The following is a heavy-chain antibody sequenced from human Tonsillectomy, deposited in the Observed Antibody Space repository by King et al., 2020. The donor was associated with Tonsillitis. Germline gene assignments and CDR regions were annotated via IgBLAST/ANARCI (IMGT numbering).Heavy chain of an antibody. CDR2: ISSSSSYT. Sequence: VQLVESGGGLVKPGGSLRLSCAASGFTFSDYYMSWIRQAPGKGLEWVSYISSSSSYTNYADSVKGRFTISRDNAKNSLYLQMNSLRAEDTAVYYCARQDNYCSGGSCYTSHFDYWRQRTLVTVSS. CDR1: GFTFSDYY. V-gene: IGHV3-11*05. CDR3: ARQDNYCSGGSCYTSHFDY. J-gene: IGHJ4*02. D-gene: IGHD2-15*01.